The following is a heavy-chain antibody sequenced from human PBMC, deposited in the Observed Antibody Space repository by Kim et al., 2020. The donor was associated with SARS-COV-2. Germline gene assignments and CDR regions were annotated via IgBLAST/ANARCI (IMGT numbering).Heavy chain of an antibody. Sequence: ADSGKGRLTISRDNSKNTLYLQMNSLRAEDTAVYYCAKILSVISSTPTFDYWGQGTLVTVSS. J-gene: IGHJ4*02. V-gene: IGHV3-30*02. CDR3: AKILSVISSTPTFDY. D-gene: IGHD3-16*02.